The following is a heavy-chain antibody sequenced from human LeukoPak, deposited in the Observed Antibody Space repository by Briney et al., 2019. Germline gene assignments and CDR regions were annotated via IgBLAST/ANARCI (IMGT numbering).Heavy chain of an antibody. V-gene: IGHV1-69*05. CDR3: ARDLYSSGWYYEEKPFDY. D-gene: IGHD6-19*01. Sequence: SVKVSCKASGGTFSSYAISWVRQAPGQGLEWMGRIIPIFGTANYAQKFQGRVTITTDESTSTAYMELSSLRSEDTAVYYCARDLYSSGWYYEEKPFDYWGQGTLVTVSS. J-gene: IGHJ4*02. CDR1: GGTFSSYA. CDR2: IIPIFGTA.